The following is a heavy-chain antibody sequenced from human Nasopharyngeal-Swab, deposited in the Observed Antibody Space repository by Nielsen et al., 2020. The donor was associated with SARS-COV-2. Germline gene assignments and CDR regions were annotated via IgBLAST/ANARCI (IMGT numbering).Heavy chain of an antibody. CDR2: ISSSSSYI. CDR1: GFTFSSYS. J-gene: IGHJ4*02. V-gene: IGHV3-21*01. Sequence: GALKISCAASGFTFSSYSMNWVRQAPGKGLEWVSSISSSSSYIYYADSVKGRFTISRDNAKNSLYLQMNSLRAEDTAVYYCARDPGIAVAHFDYWGQGTLVTVSS. D-gene: IGHD6-19*01. CDR3: ARDPGIAVAHFDY.